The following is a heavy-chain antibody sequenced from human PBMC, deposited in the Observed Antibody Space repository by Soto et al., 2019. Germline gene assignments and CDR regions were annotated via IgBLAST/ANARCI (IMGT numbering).Heavy chain of an antibody. CDR1: GYSFTRYW. Sequence: PGESLKISCKGSGYSFTRYWIGWVRQMPGKGLEWMGIMYPGDSETRYSPSFQGQVTISADKSISTAYLQWSSLKASDTAMYYCARQLLGFCSSTSCLNYYYYGMDVWGQGTTVTVSS. D-gene: IGHD2-2*01. CDR3: ARQLLGFCSSTSCLNYYYYGMDV. J-gene: IGHJ6*02. V-gene: IGHV5-51*01. CDR2: MYPGDSET.